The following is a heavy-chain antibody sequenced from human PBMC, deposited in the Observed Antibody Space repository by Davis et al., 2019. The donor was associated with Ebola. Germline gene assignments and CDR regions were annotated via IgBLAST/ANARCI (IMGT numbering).Heavy chain of an antibody. V-gene: IGHV4-59*03. CDR1: GGSISSYY. J-gene: IGHJ4*02. CDR2: IYYTGSA. D-gene: IGHD3-10*01. Sequence: PSETLSLTCTVSGGSISSYYWSWIRQPPGKGLEWIGSIYYTGSAYYNSSLASRATISVDTCKNQFSLKLTSVTAADTAMYYCSERGSSVWGQGTLVTVSS. CDR3: SERGSSV.